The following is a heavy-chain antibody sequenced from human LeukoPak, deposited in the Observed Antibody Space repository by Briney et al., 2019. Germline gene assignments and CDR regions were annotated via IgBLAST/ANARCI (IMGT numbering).Heavy chain of an antibody. J-gene: IGHJ3*02. Sequence: SETLSLTCAVYGGSFSEYYWSWLRQPPGKGLEWIGEIYHSGSTNYNPSLKSRVTMSVDASKNHFSLELRHVTAVDTAVYYCARNKFPLQAFDIWGQGTLVTVSS. CDR1: GGSFSEYY. CDR2: IYHSGST. D-gene: IGHD2/OR15-2a*01. CDR3: ARNKFPLQAFDI. V-gene: IGHV4-34*01.